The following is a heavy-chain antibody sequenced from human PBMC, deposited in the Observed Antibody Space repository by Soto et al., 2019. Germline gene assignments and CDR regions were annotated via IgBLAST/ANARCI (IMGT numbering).Heavy chain of an antibody. CDR3: AREKYSSGWYAYYYGMDV. J-gene: IGHJ6*02. V-gene: IGHV3-53*01. D-gene: IGHD6-19*01. CDR2: IYSGGST. Sequence: GESLKISCAASGFTVSSNYMSWVRQAPGKGLEWVSVIYSGGSTYYADSVKGRFTISRDNSKNTLYLQMNSLRAEDTAVYYCAREKYSSGWYAYYYGMDVWGQGTTVTVSS. CDR1: GFTVSSNY.